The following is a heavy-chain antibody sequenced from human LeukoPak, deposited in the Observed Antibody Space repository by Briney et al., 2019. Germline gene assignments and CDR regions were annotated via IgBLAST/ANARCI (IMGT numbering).Heavy chain of an antibody. CDR2: IDNDGTDT. CDR3: ATKAGNHQERVSLDY. CDR1: GLTLSNHW. Sequence: GGSLRLSCVVSGLTLSNHWMHWVRQVPGKGLVWVSHIDNDGTDTRYADSVRGRFTISRDNVKNTVYLQMNSLRVDDAAVYHCATKAGNHQERVSLDYWGQGILVTVSS. V-gene: IGHV3-74*01. D-gene: IGHD1-1*01. J-gene: IGHJ4*02.